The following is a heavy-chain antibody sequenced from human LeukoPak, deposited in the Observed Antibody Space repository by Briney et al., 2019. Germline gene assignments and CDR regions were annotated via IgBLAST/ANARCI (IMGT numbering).Heavy chain of an antibody. V-gene: IGHV4-34*01. CDR1: GASFSTTD. CDR3: ARRRKYGRNSYNAV. CDR2: INDSGRA. J-gene: IGHJ6*04. Sequence: SETLSLTCAVYGASFSTTDWSWIRQPPGKGLEWIGEINDSGRANYNPSLMSRVTVSVDTSKNQFSLRLTSVTATDTAVYYCARRRKYGRNSYNAVWGYGATVSVSS. D-gene: IGHD5-18*01.